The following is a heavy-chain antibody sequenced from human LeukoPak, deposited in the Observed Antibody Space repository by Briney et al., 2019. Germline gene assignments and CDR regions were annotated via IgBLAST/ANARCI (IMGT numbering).Heavy chain of an antibody. CDR3: ARDVPGPGAHYFDY. D-gene: IGHD3-10*01. V-gene: IGHV3-30-3*01. CDR1: ASTFSNDA. CDR2: VSYDETNK. J-gene: IGHJ4*02. Sequence: GGSLRLSCAASASTFSNDAIHWVRQAPGKGLEWVAVVSYDETNKYYADSVKGRFTISRDNSKNTVYLQMSSLRAEDTAMYYCARDVPGPGAHYFDYWGQGTLVTVSS.